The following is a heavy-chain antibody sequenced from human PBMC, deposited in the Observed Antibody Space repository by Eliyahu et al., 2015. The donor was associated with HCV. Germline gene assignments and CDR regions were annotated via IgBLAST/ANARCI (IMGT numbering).Heavy chain of an antibody. CDR3: ARGNGYSLFDH. D-gene: IGHD5-24*01. V-gene: IGHV1-18*04. CDR2: ISTYTGNT. CDR1: XYTFTSYG. Sequence: QVQLVQSGAEVKKPGXSVKXSXKASXYTFTSYGITWXRQAPGQGLEWMGWISTYTGNTNYAQKLQGRVTMTTDTSASTAYMELRSLRSDDTAVYYCARGNGYSLFDHWGQGTLVTVSS. J-gene: IGHJ4*02.